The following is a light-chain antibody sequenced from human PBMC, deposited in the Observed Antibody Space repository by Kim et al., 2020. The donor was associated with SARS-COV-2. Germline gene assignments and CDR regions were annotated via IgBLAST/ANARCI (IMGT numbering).Light chain of an antibody. V-gene: IGKV3-11*01. J-gene: IGKJ5*01. Sequence: LSPGDRATLSSRASQSVGSSLTWYQQKPGQAPRLLIYDASNRATGTPARFSASGSGTDFTLTLSSLEPEDFAVYYCQQRADWPRVTFGQGTRLEIK. CDR1: QSVGSS. CDR2: DAS. CDR3: QQRADWPRVT.